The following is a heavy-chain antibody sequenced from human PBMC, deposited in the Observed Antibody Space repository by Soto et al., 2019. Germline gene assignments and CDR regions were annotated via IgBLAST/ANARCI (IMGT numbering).Heavy chain of an antibody. D-gene: IGHD1-7*01. CDR2: ISGGGGST. Sequence: GGSLRLSCAASGFTFSSYAMSWVRQAPGKGLEWVSAISGGGGSTYYADSVKGRFTISRDNSKNTLYLQMNSLRAEDTAGYYCAKWTLSNCNFPPYHRFDPWAQGTLVTVSS. V-gene: IGHV3-23*01. J-gene: IGHJ5*02. CDR1: GFTFSSYA. CDR3: AKWTLSNCNFPPYHRFDP.